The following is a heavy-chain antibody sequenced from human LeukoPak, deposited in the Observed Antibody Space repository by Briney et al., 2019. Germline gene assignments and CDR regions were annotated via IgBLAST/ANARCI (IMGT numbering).Heavy chain of an antibody. CDR2: ISSSSSYI. CDR1: GFTFSSYS. CDR3: ARDKDGDPTHYYYYMDV. D-gene: IGHD4-17*01. V-gene: IGHV3-21*01. Sequence: GGSPRLSCAASGFTFSSYSMNWVRQAPGKGLEWVSSISSSSSYIYYADSVKGRFTISRDNAKNSLYLQMNSLRAEDTAVYYCARDKDGDPTHYYYYMDVWGKGTTVTVSS. J-gene: IGHJ6*03.